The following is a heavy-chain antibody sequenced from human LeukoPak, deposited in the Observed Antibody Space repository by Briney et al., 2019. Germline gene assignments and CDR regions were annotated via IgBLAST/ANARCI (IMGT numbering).Heavy chain of an antibody. CDR1: GYTFTGYY. J-gene: IGHJ6*02. CDR2: INPNSGGT. V-gene: IGHV1-2*06. CDR3: ASVYNYGMDV. Sequence: ASVKVSCKASGYTFTGYYMHWVRQAPGQGLEWMGRINPNSGGTNYAQKFQGRVTMTRDTSISTVYMELSSLRSEDTAVYYCASVYNYGMDVWGQGTTVIVSS.